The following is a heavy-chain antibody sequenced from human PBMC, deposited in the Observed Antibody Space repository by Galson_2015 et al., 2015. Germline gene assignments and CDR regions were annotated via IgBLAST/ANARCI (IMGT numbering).Heavy chain of an antibody. CDR3: ARDRSGQGDHSPALEH. CDR1: GYIFTASF. D-gene: IGHD1-1*01. V-gene: IGHV1-46*01. CDR2: INPNGGAT. J-gene: IGHJ4*02. Sequence: SVKVSCKASGYIFTASFIHWVRQAPGQGPEWLGVINPNGGATAYTQNFQGRLTMTRDTSTSTVYLEVSSLRSEDTAIFYCARDRSGQGDHSPALEHWGQGTLVTVSS.